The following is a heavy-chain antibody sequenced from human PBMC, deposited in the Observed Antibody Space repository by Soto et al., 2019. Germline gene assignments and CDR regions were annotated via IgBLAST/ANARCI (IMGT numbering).Heavy chain of an antibody. CDR2: IIPIFGTA. CDR3: ARIIAVAEYYYYGMDV. CDR1: GGTFSSYA. J-gene: IGHJ6*02. Sequence: SVKVSCKASGGTFSSYAISWVRQAPGQGLEWMGGIIPIFGTANYAQKFQGRVTITADESTSTAYMEPSSLRSEDTAVYYCARIIAVAEYYYYGMDVWGQGTTVTVSS. V-gene: IGHV1-69*13. D-gene: IGHD6-19*01.